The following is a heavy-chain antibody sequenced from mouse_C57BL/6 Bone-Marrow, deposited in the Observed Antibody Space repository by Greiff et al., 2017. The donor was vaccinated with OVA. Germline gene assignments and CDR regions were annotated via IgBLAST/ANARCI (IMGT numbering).Heavy chain of an antibody. J-gene: IGHJ4*01. Sequence: EVKVEESGGGLVQPGGSMKLSCVASGFTFSNYWMNWVRQSPEKGLEWVAQIRLKSDNYATHYAESVKGRFTISRDDSKSSVYLQMNNLRAEDTGIYYCIDYDGGYYAMDYWGQGTSVTVSS. D-gene: IGHD2-4*01. CDR2: IRLKSDNYAT. CDR1: GFTFSNYW. CDR3: IDYDGGYYAMDY. V-gene: IGHV6-3*01.